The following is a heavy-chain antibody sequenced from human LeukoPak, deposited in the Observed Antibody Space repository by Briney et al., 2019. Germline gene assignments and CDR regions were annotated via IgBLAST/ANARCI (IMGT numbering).Heavy chain of an antibody. V-gene: IGHV3-64*01. CDR3: AREYCTTNNCYNWGLGY. J-gene: IGHJ4*02. CDR2: IASNGGNK. Sequence: GGSLRLSCAASGFSFSTYTMRWVRQAPGMGLEYVSGIASNGGNKDYANSVKGRFTISRDNSKNTVYLQMGSLRAEDMAVYYCAREYCTTNNCYNWGLGYWGQGTLVTVSS. CDR1: GFSFSTYT. D-gene: IGHD2-2*02.